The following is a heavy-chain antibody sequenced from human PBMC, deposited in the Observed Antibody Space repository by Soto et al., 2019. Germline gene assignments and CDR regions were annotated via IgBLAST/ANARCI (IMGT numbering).Heavy chain of an antibody. CDR1: GFTFSGHA. Sequence: EVQLLESGGGLVQPGGSLRLSCAASGFTFSGHAMSWVRQAPGKGLEWVSVISGSGGSTYYADSVKGRFTISRDNSKNTLYLQMNSLRAEDTAVYYCAKIGGLERPFLPFDIWGQGTMVTVSS. V-gene: IGHV3-23*01. CDR3: AKIGGLERPFLPFDI. J-gene: IGHJ3*02. CDR2: ISGSGGST. D-gene: IGHD1-1*01.